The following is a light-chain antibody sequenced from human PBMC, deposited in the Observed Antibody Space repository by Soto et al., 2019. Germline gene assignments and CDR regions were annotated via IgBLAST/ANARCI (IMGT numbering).Light chain of an antibody. CDR2: EVS. Sequence: QSALTQPPSASGSPGQSVTISCTGTSSDVGGYNYVSWFQQHPGKAPKVMLYEVSKRPSGVPDRFSGSKSGNTTSLTVSGLQAEDEADYYCSSYAGSSTVFGTGTKVTVL. V-gene: IGLV2-8*01. CDR1: SSDVGGYNY. J-gene: IGLJ1*01. CDR3: SSYAGSSTV.